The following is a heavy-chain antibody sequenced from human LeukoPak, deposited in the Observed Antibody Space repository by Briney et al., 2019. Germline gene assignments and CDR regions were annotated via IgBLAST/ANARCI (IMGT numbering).Heavy chain of an antibody. CDR1: DYTLTNYG. CDR2: ISAYNGNT. J-gene: IGHJ5*02. CDR3: ARAGAVVDNWFDP. V-gene: IGHV1-18*01. Sequence: GASLKASSTASDYTLTNYGTTWVRQAPGQGLEWMGWISAYNGNTKYAQKLQGRVTMTTDPSTTTAYMELRSLTSDDTAVYYCARAGAVVDNWFDPWGQGTLVTVSS. D-gene: IGHD2-15*01.